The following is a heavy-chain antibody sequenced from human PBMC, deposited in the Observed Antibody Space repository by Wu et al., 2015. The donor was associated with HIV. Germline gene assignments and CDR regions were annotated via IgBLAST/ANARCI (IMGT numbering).Heavy chain of an antibody. D-gene: IGHD2-15*01. J-gene: IGHJ4*02. CDR3: VRDHRDCSGASCYN. Sequence: QVQLVQSGAEVKKPGASVKVSCKASGYTFIGYYMHWVRQAPGQGLEWMGWINPNVGDTNYAQKFQGRVTMTRDTSISTAYMELSRLKSDDTAVYYCVRDHRDCSGASCYNWGQGTLVTVSS. V-gene: IGHV1-2*02. CDR1: GYTFIGYY. CDR2: INPNVGDT.